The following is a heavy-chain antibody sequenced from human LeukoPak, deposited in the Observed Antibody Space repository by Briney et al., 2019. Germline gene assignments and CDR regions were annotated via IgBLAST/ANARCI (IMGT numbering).Heavy chain of an antibody. CDR1: GYTFTSYY. CDR3: ARDHGDTAMVTDY. CDR2: INPSGGST. Sequence: ASVTVSCTASGYTFTSYYMHWVRQAPGQGLEWMGIINPSGGSTSYAQKFQGRVTMTRDMSTSTVYMELSSLRSEDTAVYYCARDHGDTAMVTDYWGQGTLVTVSS. J-gene: IGHJ4*02. D-gene: IGHD5-18*01. V-gene: IGHV1-46*01.